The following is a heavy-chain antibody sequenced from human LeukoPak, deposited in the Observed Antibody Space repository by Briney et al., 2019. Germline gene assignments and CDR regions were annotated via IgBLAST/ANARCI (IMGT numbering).Heavy chain of an antibody. Sequence: TPSETLSLXCTVSGGSLNSHYWAWLRQPPGKGLEWIGYIYYNGNTNYNPSLKSRVTISVDTSKNQFSLRLISVTAADTAVYYCARQTGRFDPWGQGTLVTVSS. J-gene: IGHJ5*02. CDR1: GGSLNSHY. CDR3: ARQTGRFDP. CDR2: IYYNGNT. V-gene: IGHV4-59*11.